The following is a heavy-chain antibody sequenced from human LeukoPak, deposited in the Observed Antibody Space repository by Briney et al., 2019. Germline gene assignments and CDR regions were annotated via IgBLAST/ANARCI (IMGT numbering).Heavy chain of an antibody. CDR3: ARDKRQLGLEFFDY. CDR1: GFTFSSYW. V-gene: IGHV3-7*01. J-gene: IGHJ4*02. Sequence: GGSLRLSCAASGFTFSSYWMSWVRQAPGKGLEWVANIKQDGSEKYYVDSVKGRFTISRDNAKNSLYLQMNSLRAEAAAVFYCARDKRQLGLEFFDYWGQGTLATASS. D-gene: IGHD6-13*01. CDR2: IKQDGSEK.